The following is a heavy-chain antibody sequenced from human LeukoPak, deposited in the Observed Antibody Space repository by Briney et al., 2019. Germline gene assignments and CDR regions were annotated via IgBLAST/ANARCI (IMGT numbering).Heavy chain of an antibody. Sequence: PGGSLRLSCAASGFTFSNYAMSWVRQAPGKGLEWVSAFSGSGGSTYYADSVKGRFTISRDNSKSTLYIQMNSLRAEDTAVYYCARAKPKNMVRGLIMRRESRYYFDYWGQGTLVTVSS. J-gene: IGHJ4*02. CDR3: ARAKPKNMVRGLIMRRESRYYFDY. CDR2: FSGSGGST. CDR1: GFTFSNYA. V-gene: IGHV3-23*01. D-gene: IGHD3-10*01.